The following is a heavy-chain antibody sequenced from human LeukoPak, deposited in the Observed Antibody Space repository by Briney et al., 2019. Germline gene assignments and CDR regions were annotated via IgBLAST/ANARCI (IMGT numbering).Heavy chain of an antibody. CDR3: ARDGGDCSSTSCYPNWFDP. CDR2: ISSSGSTI. V-gene: IGHV3-48*03. D-gene: IGHD2-2*03. J-gene: IGHJ5*02. CDR1: GFTFSSYE. Sequence: GGSLRLSCAASGFTFSSYEMNWVRQAPGKGLEWVSYISSSGSTIYYADSVKGRFTISRDNAKNSLYLQMNSLRAEDTAVYYCARDGGDCSSTSCYPNWFDPWGQGTLVTVSS.